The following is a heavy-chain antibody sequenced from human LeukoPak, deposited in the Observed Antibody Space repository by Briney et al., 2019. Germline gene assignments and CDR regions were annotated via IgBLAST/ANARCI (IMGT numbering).Heavy chain of an antibody. CDR3: VLVTTGS. CDR1: GFTFSTYL. CDR2: INSGGSIT. D-gene: IGHD4-17*01. J-gene: IGHJ3*01. V-gene: IGHV3-74*01. Sequence: GGALRLSCAASGFTFSTYLMHWVRQAPEKGLEWVSRINSGGSITNYADSVKGRFTISRDNAKNTLFLQMNSLRVEDTAVYYCVLVTTGSWGQGTMVTVS.